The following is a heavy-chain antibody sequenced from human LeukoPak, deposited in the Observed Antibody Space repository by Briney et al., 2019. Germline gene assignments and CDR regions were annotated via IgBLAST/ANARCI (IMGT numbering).Heavy chain of an antibody. Sequence: LSGGSLRLSCAASGFTFSSYAMSWVRQAPGKGLEWVSAISGSGGSTYYADSVKGRFTISRDNSKNTLYLQMNSLRAEDTAVYYCAMDSSWLPLKFDYWGQGTLVTVST. CDR3: AMDSSWLPLKFDY. V-gene: IGHV3-23*01. CDR1: GFTFSSYA. CDR2: ISGSGGST. J-gene: IGHJ4*02. D-gene: IGHD5-24*01.